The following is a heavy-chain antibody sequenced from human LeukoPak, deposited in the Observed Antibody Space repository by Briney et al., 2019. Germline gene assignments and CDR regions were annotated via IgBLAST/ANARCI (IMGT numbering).Heavy chain of an antibody. V-gene: IGHV4-59*08. CDR1: GYSIAHGFF. J-gene: IGHJ6*02. D-gene: IGHD3-16*01. CDR3: ARHGSYYDYVWGSSPAGMDV. Sequence: SETLSLTCTVSGYSIAHGFFWAWIRQPPGKGLEWIGYIYYSGSTNYNPSLKSRVTISVDTSKNQFSLKLSSVTAADTAVYYCARHGSYYDYVWGSSPAGMDVWGQGTTVTVSS. CDR2: IYYSGST.